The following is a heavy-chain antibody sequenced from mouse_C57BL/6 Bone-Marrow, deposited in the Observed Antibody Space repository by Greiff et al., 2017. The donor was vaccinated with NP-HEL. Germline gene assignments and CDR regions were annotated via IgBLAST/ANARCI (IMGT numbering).Heavy chain of an antibody. Sequence: QVQLKQPGAELVKPGASVKLSCKASGYTFTSYWMQWVKQRPGQGLEWIGEIDPSDSYTNYNQKFKGKATLTVDTSSSTAYMQLSSLTSEDSAVYYCARPSFYYYGSSYFDYWGQGTTLTVSS. J-gene: IGHJ2*01. CDR2: IDPSDSYT. V-gene: IGHV1-50*01. CDR3: ARPSFYYYGSSYFDY. CDR1: GYTFTSYW. D-gene: IGHD1-1*01.